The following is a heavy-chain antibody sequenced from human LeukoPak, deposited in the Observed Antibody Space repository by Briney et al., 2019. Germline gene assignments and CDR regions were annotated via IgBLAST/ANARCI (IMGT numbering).Heavy chain of an antibody. Sequence: ASVKVSCKASGYTFTGYYLHWVRQAPGQGLEWVGWINPHSGGTNYVQKFQGRVTITRDTSITTAYMEQNTLRFADTAVYYCARLVQFPYYHNTTYYDYWGQGTLVTVSS. CDR1: GYTFTGYY. CDR2: INPHSGGT. CDR3: ARLVQFPYYHNTTYYDY. D-gene: IGHD3-22*01. V-gene: IGHV1-2*02. J-gene: IGHJ4*02.